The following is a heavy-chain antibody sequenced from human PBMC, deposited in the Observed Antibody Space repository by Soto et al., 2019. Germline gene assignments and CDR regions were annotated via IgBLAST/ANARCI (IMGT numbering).Heavy chain of an antibody. CDR1: GYTFTGYY. J-gene: IGHJ6*02. CDR2: INPNSGGT. D-gene: IGHD6-13*01. Sequence: ASVKVSCKASGYTFTGYYMHWVRQAPGQGLEWMGWINPNSGGTNYAQKFQGRVTMTRDTSISTAYMELSRLRSDDTAVYYCARGPAARGTNYYGMEVWGQGTTVTVSS. CDR3: ARGPAARGTNYYGMEV. V-gene: IGHV1-2*02.